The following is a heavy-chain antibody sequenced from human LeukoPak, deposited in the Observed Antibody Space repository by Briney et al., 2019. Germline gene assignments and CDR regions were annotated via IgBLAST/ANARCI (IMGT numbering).Heavy chain of an antibody. J-gene: IGHJ5*02. Sequence: GGSLRLSCAASGFTFSSYEMNWLRQAPGKGPDWVSYITSSGSTIYYATSVKGRFTISGANAKNSLYLQMNSLRAEDTAVYYCARGRASSGWYLGNWFDPWGQGTLVTVSS. CDR3: ARGRASSGWYLGNWFDP. CDR1: GFTFSSYE. V-gene: IGHV3-48*03. D-gene: IGHD6-19*01. CDR2: ITSSGSTI.